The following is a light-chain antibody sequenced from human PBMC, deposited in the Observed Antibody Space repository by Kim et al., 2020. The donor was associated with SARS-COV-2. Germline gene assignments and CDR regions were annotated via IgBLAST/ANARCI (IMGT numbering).Light chain of an antibody. Sequence: SYELTQPPSVSVSPGQTARITCSGDALPNQYVYWYKQRPGRAPVLIIYKDTERPSGVPERISGASSGTTATLTISGVQAEDESDYYCQSPDSSATWVFGGGTHLTVL. CDR3: QSPDSSATWV. CDR1: ALPNQY. J-gene: IGLJ3*02. V-gene: IGLV3-25*03. CDR2: KDT.